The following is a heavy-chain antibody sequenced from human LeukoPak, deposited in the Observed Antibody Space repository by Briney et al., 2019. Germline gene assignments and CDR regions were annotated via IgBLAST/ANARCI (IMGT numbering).Heavy chain of an antibody. CDR3: ARHPVAVAGNYYYYYIDV. J-gene: IGHJ6*03. CDR2: VYPANSDT. Sequence: GESLKISCKASGYSFANYWIAWVRQMPGKGLEWMGIVYPANSDTRYSPSFQGQVTISADKSISTAYLQWSSLKASDTAMYYCARHPVAVAGNYYYYYIDVWGKGTTVTVSS. CDR1: GYSFANYW. D-gene: IGHD6-19*01. V-gene: IGHV5-51*01.